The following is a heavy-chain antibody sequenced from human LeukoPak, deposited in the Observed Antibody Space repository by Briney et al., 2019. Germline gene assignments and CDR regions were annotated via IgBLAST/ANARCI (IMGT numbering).Heavy chain of an antibody. V-gene: IGHV1-69*05. CDR3: SRDLYSSGWYDAFDI. CDR2: IIPIFGTA. D-gene: IGHD6-19*01. J-gene: IGHJ3*02. CDR1: GGTFSSYA. Sequence: SVKVSCKASGGTFSSYAISWVRQAPGQGLEWMGRIIPIFGTANYAQKFQGRVTITTDESTSTAYMELSSLRSEDTAVYYCSRDLYSSGWYDAFDIWGQGTMVTVSS.